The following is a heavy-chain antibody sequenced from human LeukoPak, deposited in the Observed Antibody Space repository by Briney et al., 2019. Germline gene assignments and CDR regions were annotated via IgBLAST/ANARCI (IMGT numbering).Heavy chain of an antibody. V-gene: IGHV4-30-4*07. CDR1: GGSISSGTYS. CDR2: IYNSGST. D-gene: IGHD2-15*01. Sequence: SETLSLTCAVSGGSISSGTYSWTWMRQPPGKGLEWIGYIYNSGSTFNNLSLNSRVTISVDTSKNQFSLKLSSVTAADTAMYYCAREGGNCSGGSCYSGAFDIWGQGTLVTVSS. CDR3: AREGGNCSGGSCYSGAFDI. J-gene: IGHJ3*02.